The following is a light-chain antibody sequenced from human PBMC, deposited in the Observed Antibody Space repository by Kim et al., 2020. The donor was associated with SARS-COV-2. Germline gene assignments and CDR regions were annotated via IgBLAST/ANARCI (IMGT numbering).Light chain of an antibody. Sequence: SYELTQPLSVSVAPGQTASITCGGYKIGSRDAHWYQQKPGQAPVLVIYRDANWPSGIPERFSGSNSGNTATLTISRTQAVDEADYYCQAWDSTTVVVFGG. V-gene: IGLV3-9*01. CDR3: QAWDSTTVVV. CDR1: KIGSRD. CDR2: RDA. J-gene: IGLJ2*01.